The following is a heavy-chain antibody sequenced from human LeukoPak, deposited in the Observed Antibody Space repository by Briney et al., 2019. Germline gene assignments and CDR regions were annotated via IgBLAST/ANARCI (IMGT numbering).Heavy chain of an antibody. V-gene: IGHV4-4*07. J-gene: IGHJ6*03. CDR1: GGSISSYY. CDR2: IYTSGST. D-gene: IGHD6-19*01. Sequence: SETLSLTCTVSGGSISSYYWSWIRQPAGKGLEWIGRIYTSGSTNYNPSLKSRVTMSVDTSKNQFSLKLSSVTAADTAVYYCARAGTAVASPRSPVYYYYYYMDVWGKGTTVTVSS. CDR3: ARAGTAVASPRSPVYYYYYYMDV.